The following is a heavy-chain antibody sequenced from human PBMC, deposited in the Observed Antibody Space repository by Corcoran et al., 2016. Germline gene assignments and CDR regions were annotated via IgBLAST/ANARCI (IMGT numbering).Heavy chain of an antibody. D-gene: IGHD6-19*01. CDR1: GGSFSGYY. V-gene: IGHV4-34*01. J-gene: IGHJ3*02. CDR2: INHSGST. Sequence: QVQLQQWGAGLLKPSETLSLTCAVYGGSFSGYYWSWIRQPPGKGLEWIGEINHSGSTNYNPSLKSRVTISVDTSKNQFSLKLSSVTAADTAVYYCARGGIAVAGHDAFDIWGQGTIVTVSS. CDR3: ARGGIAVAGHDAFDI.